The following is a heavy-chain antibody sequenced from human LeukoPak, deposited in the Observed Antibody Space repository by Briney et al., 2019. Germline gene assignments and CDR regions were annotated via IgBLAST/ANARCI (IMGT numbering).Heavy chain of an antibody. CDR3: ARDYGDYVVDY. Sequence: GSLRLSCAASGITFSSHSTNRVRQAPGKGLEWVSYISSSSSTIYYADSVKGRFTISRDNAKNSLYLQMNSLRAEDTAVYYCARDYGDYVVDYWGQGTLVTVSS. CDR1: GITFSSHS. V-gene: IGHV3-48*01. CDR2: ISSSSSTI. D-gene: IGHD4-17*01. J-gene: IGHJ4*02.